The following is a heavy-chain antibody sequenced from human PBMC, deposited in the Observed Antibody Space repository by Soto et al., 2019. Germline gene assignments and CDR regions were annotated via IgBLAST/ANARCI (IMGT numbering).Heavy chain of an antibody. CDR1: GFTFSRYG. Sequence: QVQLVESGGGVVQPGRSLRLSCAASGFTFSRYGMHWVRQAPGKGLEWVAVIWYDGSNKYYADSVKGRFTISRDNSKNTLYLQMNSLRAEDTAIYYCARDVGSQQVARRPLDYWGQGTLVTVSS. CDR2: IWYDGSNK. V-gene: IGHV3-33*01. CDR3: ARDVGSQQVARRPLDY. J-gene: IGHJ4*02. D-gene: IGHD6-13*01.